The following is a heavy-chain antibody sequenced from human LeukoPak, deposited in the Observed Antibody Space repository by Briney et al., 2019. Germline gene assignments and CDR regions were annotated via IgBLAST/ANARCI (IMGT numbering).Heavy chain of an antibody. CDR1: GYTLSDYY. CDR3: ARDNSMHERGWWFDP. D-gene: IGHD4-23*01. J-gene: IGHJ5*02. CDR2: INPNSGGT. Sequence: GASVKVSCKASGYTLSDYYIHWVRQAPGQGLEWMGWINPNSGGTKYAQNFQGRVTMTSDTSISTANMELSSLKSDDTAVYYCARDNSMHERGWWFDPWGQGTLVTVSS. V-gene: IGHV1-2*02.